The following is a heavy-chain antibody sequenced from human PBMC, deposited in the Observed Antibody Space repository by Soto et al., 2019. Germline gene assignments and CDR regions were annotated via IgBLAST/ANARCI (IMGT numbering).Heavy chain of an antibody. J-gene: IGHJ4*02. D-gene: IGHD4-17*01. V-gene: IGHV4-59*01. Sequence: QVQLQESGPGLVKPSETLSLTCTVSGGSISDNYWSWIRQPPGKGLEWLGYIYYTGSTKYNPSLESRVTFSVDTSNNQFSLNLRSVTPADAAVYYCARDDDYLLHWGQGTLVTVSS. CDR3: ARDDDYLLH. CDR2: IYYTGST. CDR1: GGSISDNY.